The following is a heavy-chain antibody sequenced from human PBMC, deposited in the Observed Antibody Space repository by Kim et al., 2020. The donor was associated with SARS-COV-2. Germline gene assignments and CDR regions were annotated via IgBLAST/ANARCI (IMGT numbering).Heavy chain of an antibody. D-gene: IGHD3-10*01. V-gene: IGHV3-9*01. Sequence: GGSLRLSCAASGFTFDDYAMHWVRQAPGKGLEWVSGISWNSGSIGYADSVKGRFTISRDNAKNSLYLQMNSLRAEDTALYYCAKDPGGYYGSGRYGFDYFELWGQGPLLAVSS. CDR2: ISWNSGSI. CDR1: GFTFDDYA. CDR3: AKDPGGYYGSGRYGFDYFEL. J-gene: IGHJ4*02.